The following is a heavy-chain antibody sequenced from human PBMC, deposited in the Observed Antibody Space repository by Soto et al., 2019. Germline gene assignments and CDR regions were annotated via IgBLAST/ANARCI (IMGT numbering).Heavy chain of an antibody. Sequence: PGASVKVSCKASGYTFTSYDINWVRQATGQGLEWMGWMNPNSGNTGYAQKFQGRVTMTRNTSISTAYMELSSLRSEDTAVYYCARVRRELRAFDIWGQGTMVTVSS. CDR3: ARVRRELRAFDI. D-gene: IGHD1-26*01. CDR1: GYTFTSYD. J-gene: IGHJ3*02. CDR2: MNPNSGNT. V-gene: IGHV1-8*01.